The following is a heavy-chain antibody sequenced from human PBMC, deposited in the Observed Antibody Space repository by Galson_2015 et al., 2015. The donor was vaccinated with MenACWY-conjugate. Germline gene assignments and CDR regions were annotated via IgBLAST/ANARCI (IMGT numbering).Heavy chain of an antibody. V-gene: IGHV3-74*03. D-gene: IGHD1-26*01. CDR3: ARDGGGGTPFDC. CDR1: GFTIGRYW. Sequence: SLRLSCAASGFTIGRYWIHWVRQVPGKGPAWISCITVDATNTEFADSVEGRFALSRDNARNTVYLQMNSLTAEDTAVYYCARDGGGGTPFDCWGQGTLVTVSS. CDR2: ITVDATNT. J-gene: IGHJ4*02.